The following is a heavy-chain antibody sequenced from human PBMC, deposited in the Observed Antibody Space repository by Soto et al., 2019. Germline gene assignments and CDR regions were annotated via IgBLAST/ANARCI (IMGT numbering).Heavy chain of an antibody. J-gene: IGHJ6*03. V-gene: IGHV1-18*01. D-gene: IGHD6-19*01. CDR1: GYTFTSYG. CDR3: ARGRQWLVSYYYYMDV. Sequence: ASVKVSCKASGYTFTSYGISWVRQAPGQGLEWMGWISAYNGNTNYAQKLQGRVTMTTDTSASTAYMELRSLRSDDTAVYYCARGRQWLVSYYYYMDVWGKGTTVTVSS. CDR2: ISAYNGNT.